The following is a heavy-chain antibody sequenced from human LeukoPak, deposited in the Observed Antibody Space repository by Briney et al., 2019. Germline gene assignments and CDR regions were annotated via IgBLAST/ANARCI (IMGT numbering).Heavy chain of an antibody. D-gene: IGHD1-7*01. CDR3: ARAGGNYDPGYYMDV. V-gene: IGHV1-18*01. CDR1: GYTFTKWE. CDR2: VHPDNGNT. Sequence: ASVTVSCKTSGYTFTKWEINWVRQAAGQGSEWVGWVHPDNGNTSYAQKLQGRVTMTTDTSTSTAYMELRSLRSDDTAVYYCARAGGNYDPGYYMDVWGKGTTVTVSS. J-gene: IGHJ6*03.